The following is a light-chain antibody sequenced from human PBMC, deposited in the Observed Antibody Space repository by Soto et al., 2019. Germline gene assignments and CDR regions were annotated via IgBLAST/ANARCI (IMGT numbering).Light chain of an antibody. CDR1: NSDVGGYNY. J-gene: IGLJ3*02. CDR3: STYVSSNNLFV. Sequence: QSALTQPPSASGSPGQSVTISCTGTNSDVGGYNYVSWYQQHPGQAPKLMIYEVSKRPSGVPDRFSGSKSGNTASLTVSGRQAADDADYYCSTYVSSNNLFVFGAGTKQTVL. V-gene: IGLV2-8*01. CDR2: EVS.